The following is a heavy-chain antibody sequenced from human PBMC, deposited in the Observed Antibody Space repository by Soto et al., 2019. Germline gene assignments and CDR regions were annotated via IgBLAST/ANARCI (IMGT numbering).Heavy chain of an antibody. V-gene: IGHV4-34*01. Sequence: QVQLQQWGAGLLKPSETLSLTCAVYGGSFSGYYWSWIRQPPGKGLEWIGEINHSGSTNYNPSLKIRVPTPVHTSKNQFSLKLGSVTAADTAVYYCAREKVGATIGLYWGQGTLVTVSS. CDR2: INHSGST. CDR1: GGSFSGYY. D-gene: IGHD1-26*01. CDR3: AREKVGATIGLY. J-gene: IGHJ4*02.